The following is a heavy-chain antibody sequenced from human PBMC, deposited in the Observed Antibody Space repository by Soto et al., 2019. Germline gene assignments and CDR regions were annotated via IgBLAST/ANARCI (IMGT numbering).Heavy chain of an antibody. CDR1: GGSISSSSYY. Sequence: SETLSLTCTVSGGSISSSSYYWGWIRQPPGKGLEWIGSIYYSGSTYYNPSLKSRVTISVDTSKNQFSLKLSSVTAADTAMYYCASLDFWSGYYRDFDYWGQGTLVTVSS. V-gene: IGHV4-39*01. CDR3: ASLDFWSGYYRDFDY. J-gene: IGHJ4*02. CDR2: IYYSGST. D-gene: IGHD3-3*01.